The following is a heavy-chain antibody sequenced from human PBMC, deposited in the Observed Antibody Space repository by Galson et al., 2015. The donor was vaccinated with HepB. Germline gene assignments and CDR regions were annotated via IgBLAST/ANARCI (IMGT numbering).Heavy chain of an antibody. Sequence: SVKVSCKASGGTFSNYAFSWVRQAPGQGLEWLGGIIPMFETGIYAQKFQDRITITADKSTSTVYMEVSSLRSGDTALYYCAKCYIPSGNFSPLGDPYFDSWGQGTLVTVSS. V-gene: IGHV1-69*06. CDR1: GGTFSNYA. CDR2: IIPMFETG. J-gene: IGHJ4*02. D-gene: IGHD3-10*01. CDR3: AKCYIPSGNFSPLGDPYFDS.